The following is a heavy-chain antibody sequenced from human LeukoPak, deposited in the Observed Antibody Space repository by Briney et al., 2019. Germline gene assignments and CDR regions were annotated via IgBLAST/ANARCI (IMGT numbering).Heavy chain of an antibody. CDR2: YAISDHSA. J-gene: IGHJ3*02. V-gene: IGHV3-23*01. Sequence: GGSLRLSCAASGFTFSNSAMSWVRQAPGKGLEWVSTYAISDHSAYYADSVKGRFTISRDNAKNSLSLQMNSLRDEDTAVYYCARDLHYAFDIWGQGTMVTVSS. CDR1: GFTFSNSA. CDR3: ARDLHYAFDI.